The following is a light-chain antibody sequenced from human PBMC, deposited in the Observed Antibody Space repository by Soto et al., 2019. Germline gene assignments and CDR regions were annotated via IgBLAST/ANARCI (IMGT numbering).Light chain of an antibody. Sequence: QSVLTQPPSVSGAPGQRVTISCTWSSSNIGAGYDVHWYQQVPGTAPKLLIYGNINRPSGVPDRFSGSKSGTSASLAITGLQADDEADYYCQSYDSSLTVVFGGGTKVTVL. CDR2: GNI. CDR1: SSNIGAGYD. V-gene: IGLV1-40*01. CDR3: QSYDSSLTVV. J-gene: IGLJ2*01.